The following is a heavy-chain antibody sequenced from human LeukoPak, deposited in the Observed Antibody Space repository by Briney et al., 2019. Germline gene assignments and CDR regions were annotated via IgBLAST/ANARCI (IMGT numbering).Heavy chain of an antibody. D-gene: IGHD3-22*01. V-gene: IGHV3-33*01. CDR2: IWYDGSNK. CDR3: GRDERGYYDSSGYFGAIDY. Sequence: HPGRSLRLSCAASGFTFNSYAMHWVRQAPGKGLEWVAFIWYDGSNKYYADSVKGRFTFSRDNSKNTVYLQMDSLRAEDTAVYYCGRDERGYYDSSGYFGAIDYWGQGTLVTVSS. CDR1: GFTFNSYA. J-gene: IGHJ4*02.